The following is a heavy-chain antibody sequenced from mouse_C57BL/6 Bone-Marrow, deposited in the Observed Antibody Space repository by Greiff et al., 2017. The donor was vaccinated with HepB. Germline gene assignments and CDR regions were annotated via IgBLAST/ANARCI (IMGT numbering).Heavy chain of an antibody. CDR1: GYTFTDYY. D-gene: IGHD2-3*01. Sequence: EVQLQQSGPVLVKPGASVKMSCKASGYTFTDYYMNWVKQSHGKSLEWIGVINPYNGGTSYNQKFKGKATLTVDKSSSTAYMELNSLTSEDSAVYYCARKGDGYPWFAYWGQGTLVTVSA. CDR3: ARKGDGYPWFAY. V-gene: IGHV1-19*01. CDR2: INPYNGGT. J-gene: IGHJ3*01.